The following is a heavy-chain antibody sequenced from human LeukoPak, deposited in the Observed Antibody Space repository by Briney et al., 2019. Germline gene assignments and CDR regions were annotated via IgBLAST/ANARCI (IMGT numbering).Heavy chain of an antibody. CDR1: GFTFSNAW. Sequence: PGGSLRLSCAASGFTFSNAWMSWVRQAPGKGLEWVGRIKSKTDGGTTDYAAPVKGRFTISRDDSKNTLYLQMNSLKIEDTAVYYCTTGPWYSSSWYWFDPWGQGTLVTVSS. V-gene: IGHV3-15*01. CDR3: TTGPWYSSSWYWFDP. CDR2: IKSKTDGGTT. J-gene: IGHJ5*02. D-gene: IGHD6-13*01.